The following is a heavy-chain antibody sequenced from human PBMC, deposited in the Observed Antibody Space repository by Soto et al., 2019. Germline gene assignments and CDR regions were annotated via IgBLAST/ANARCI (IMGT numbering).Heavy chain of an antibody. J-gene: IGHJ6*02. V-gene: IGHV1-3*01. D-gene: IGHD6-13*01. Sequence: QVQLVQSGAEVEKPGASVKVSCEASGYTFTSYAMHWVRQAPGQRLEWMGWINPGDGNTKYSQKFQGRVTITRDTFASTAYMELSSLRSEDTAMYYCARVTASRSWSLGVWGQGTTVTVSS. CDR3: ARVTASRSWSLGV. CDR2: INPGDGNT. CDR1: GYTFTSYA.